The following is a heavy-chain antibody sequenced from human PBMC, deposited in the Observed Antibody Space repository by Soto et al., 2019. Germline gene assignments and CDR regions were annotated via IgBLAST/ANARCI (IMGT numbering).Heavy chain of an antibody. D-gene: IGHD3-22*01. CDR1: GGTFSSYA. Sequence: ASVKASCKASGGTFSSYAISRVRQAPGQVLEWMGGIIPFFGTPNYAQKFQGRGTITADTSTATSYIELSSLRSDDTHVYYWARDKVAYYSDIVYWGQGTILTVSS. CDR2: IIPFFGTP. V-gene: IGHV1-69*06. CDR3: ARDKVAYYSDIVY. J-gene: IGHJ4*02.